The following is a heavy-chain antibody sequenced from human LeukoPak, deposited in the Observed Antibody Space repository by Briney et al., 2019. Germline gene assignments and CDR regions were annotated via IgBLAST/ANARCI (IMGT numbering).Heavy chain of an antibody. J-gene: IGHJ4*02. CDR2: ISSSSSYI. Sequence: GGSLRLSCAASGFTFSSYSMNWVRQAPGKGLEWVSSISSSSSYIYYADSVKGRFTISRDNAKNSLYLQMSSLRAEDTAVYYCARRRYQQRLKFDYWGQGTLVTVSS. V-gene: IGHV3-21*01. D-gene: IGHD2-2*01. CDR3: ARRRYQQRLKFDY. CDR1: GFTFSSYS.